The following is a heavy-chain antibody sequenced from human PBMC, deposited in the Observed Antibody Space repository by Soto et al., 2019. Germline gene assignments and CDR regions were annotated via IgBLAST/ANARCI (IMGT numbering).Heavy chain of an antibody. Sequence: PGESLKISCQGSGYSFTTYWISWVRQMPGKGLEWMGKIDPGDSSTNYSPSFRGHITISVDRSINTAHLQFSSLKAADTAVYYCARLEKWYYNYYGLDVWGQETMVTVSS. D-gene: IGHD1-26*01. CDR1: GYSFTTYW. J-gene: IGHJ6*02. CDR2: IDPGDSST. CDR3: ARLEKWYYNYYGLDV. V-gene: IGHV5-10-1*01.